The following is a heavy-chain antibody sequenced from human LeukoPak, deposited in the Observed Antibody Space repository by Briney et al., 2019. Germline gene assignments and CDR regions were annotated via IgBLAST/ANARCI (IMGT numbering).Heavy chain of an antibody. CDR1: GYTFTSYG. J-gene: IGHJ4*02. CDR2: ISAYNGNT. D-gene: IGHD6-6*01. Sequence: ASVKVSCKASGYTFTSYGISWVRQAPGQGLEWMGWISAYNGNTNYAQKFQGRVTMTTDTSTSTAYMELRSLKYDDTAVYYCARNHFGVEYSSSQPFDYWGQGTLVTVSS. CDR3: ARNHFGVEYSSSQPFDY. V-gene: IGHV1-18*01.